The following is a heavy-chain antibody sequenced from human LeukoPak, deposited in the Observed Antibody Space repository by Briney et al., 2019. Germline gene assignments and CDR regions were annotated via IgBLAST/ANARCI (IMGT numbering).Heavy chain of an antibody. CDR3: AREEFLHEIDSSGYFVY. Sequence: SETLSLTCTVSGGSITGYYWNWIRQPAGQGLEWLGRVYSSGVGNYNPSLASRVTMSVDTSKNQFSLKLTSLTAADTAVYYCAREEFLHEIDSSGYFVYWGQGTLVTVSS. CDR2: VYSSGVG. D-gene: IGHD3-22*01. V-gene: IGHV4-4*07. CDR1: GGSITGYY. J-gene: IGHJ4*02.